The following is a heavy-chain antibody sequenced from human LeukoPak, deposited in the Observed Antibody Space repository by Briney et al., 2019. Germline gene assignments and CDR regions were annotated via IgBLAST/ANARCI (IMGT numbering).Heavy chain of an antibody. D-gene: IGHD6-19*01. CDR2: ISYDGSNK. Sequence: GGSLRLSCAASGFTFSSYAMHWVRQAPGKGLEWVAVISYDGSNKYYADSVKGRFTISRDNSKNTLYLQMDSLRAEDTAVYYCARGHSSGWYFDYWGQGTLVTVSS. CDR3: ARGHSSGWYFDY. CDR1: GFTFSSYA. J-gene: IGHJ4*02. V-gene: IGHV3-30*04.